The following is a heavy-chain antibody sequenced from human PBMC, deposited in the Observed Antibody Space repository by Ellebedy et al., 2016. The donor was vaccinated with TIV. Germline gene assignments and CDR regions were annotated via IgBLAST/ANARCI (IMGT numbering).Heavy chain of an antibody. V-gene: IGHV1-18*01. D-gene: IGHD6-6*01. Sequence: ASVKVSCXASGGTFSSNTISWVRQAPGRGLEWMGWISPYNGNTNYAQKLQGRVSMTTDTSTSTAYMDLRSLRSDDTAVYYCARAPGIAAQNLYYYMDVWGKGTTVTVSS. CDR1: GGTFSSNT. J-gene: IGHJ6*03. CDR2: ISPYNGNT. CDR3: ARAPGIAAQNLYYYMDV.